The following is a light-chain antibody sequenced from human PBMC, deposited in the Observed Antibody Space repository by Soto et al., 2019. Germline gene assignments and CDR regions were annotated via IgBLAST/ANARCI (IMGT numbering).Light chain of an antibody. CDR2: SNN. CDR3: VAWDDSLNGYVV. CDR1: SSNIGSNT. J-gene: IGLJ2*01. Sequence: QSLLTKPPSASGTPGQMVTISCYGSSSNIGSNTVNWYQQLPGTAPKLVIYSNNQRPSGVPDRFSGSKSGTSASLAISGLQSEDEADYYCVAWDDSLNGYVVFGGGTKVTVL. V-gene: IGLV1-44*01.